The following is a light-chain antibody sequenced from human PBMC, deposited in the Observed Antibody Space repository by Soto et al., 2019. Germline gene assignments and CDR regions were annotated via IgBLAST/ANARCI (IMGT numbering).Light chain of an antibody. V-gene: IGKV3-15*01. J-gene: IGKJ4*01. Sequence: EIVMTQSPATLSVSPGERATLSCRASQSVGRNLAWYQQKPGQAPRLLIYGASTRATGIPARFSGSGSGTEFTHTISSLQSDDFAIYSCQQYNHWPPLTFGGGTKVEIK. CDR2: GAS. CDR3: QQYNHWPPLT. CDR1: QSVGRN.